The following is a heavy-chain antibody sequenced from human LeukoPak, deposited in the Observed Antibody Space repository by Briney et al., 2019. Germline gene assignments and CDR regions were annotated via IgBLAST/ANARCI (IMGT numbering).Heavy chain of an antibody. V-gene: IGHV5-51*01. D-gene: IGHD5-18*01. Sequence: GESLKISCKGSGYSFTSYWIGWVRQMPGKGPEWMGIIYPGDSDTTYSPSFQGQVTISADKSISTAYLQWSSLKASDTAMYYCARPASKDTAMVEFDYWGQGTLVTVSS. CDR3: ARPASKDTAMVEFDY. CDR1: GYSFTSYW. J-gene: IGHJ4*02. CDR2: IYPGDSDT.